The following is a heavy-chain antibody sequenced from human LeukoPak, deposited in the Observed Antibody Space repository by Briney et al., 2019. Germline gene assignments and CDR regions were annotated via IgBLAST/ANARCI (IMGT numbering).Heavy chain of an antibody. V-gene: IGHV3-7*03. CDR1: GFTFSSYW. J-gene: IGHJ5*02. CDR2: IKQDGSEK. CDR3: ARVGMTTVTAVNWFDP. Sequence: PGGSLRLSCAASGFTFSSYWMSWVRQAPGKGLEWVANIKQDGSEKYYVDSVKGRFTISRDNAKNSLYLQMNSLRAEDTAVYYCARVGMTTVTAVNWFDPWGQGTLVTVSS. D-gene: IGHD4-11*01.